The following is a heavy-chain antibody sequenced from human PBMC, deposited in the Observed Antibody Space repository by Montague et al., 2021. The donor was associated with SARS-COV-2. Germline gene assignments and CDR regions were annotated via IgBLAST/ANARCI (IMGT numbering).Heavy chain of an antibody. D-gene: IGHD2-2*01. CDR3: ARSSGGYCSSTSCYAYYYYYMDV. Sequence: TLSLTCTVSGGSISSGSYYWSWIRQPAGKGLEWIGRIYTSGSTNYNPSLKSRVTISVDTSKNQFSLKLSSVTAADTAVYCCARSSGGYCSSTSCYAYYYYYMDVWGKGTTVTVSS. V-gene: IGHV4-61*02. J-gene: IGHJ6*03. CDR2: IYTSGST. CDR1: GGSISSGSYY.